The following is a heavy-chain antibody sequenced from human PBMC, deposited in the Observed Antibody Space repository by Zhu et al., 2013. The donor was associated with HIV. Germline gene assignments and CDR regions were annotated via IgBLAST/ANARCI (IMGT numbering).Heavy chain of an antibody. J-gene: IGHJ4*01. CDR1: GYTFGSYE. V-gene: IGHV1-18*01. Sequence: QVQLVQSGSEVKKPGASVKVSCKSSGYTFGSYEINWLRQATGQGPEWMGWISAYNGSTNYAHKFQGRVTMTTDTSTSTAYMELRSLRSDDTAVYYCAKEITRGATGGVGVDYWGQGTLVTVSS. CDR3: AKEITRGATGGVGVDY. CDR2: ISAYNGST. D-gene: IGHD1-26*01.